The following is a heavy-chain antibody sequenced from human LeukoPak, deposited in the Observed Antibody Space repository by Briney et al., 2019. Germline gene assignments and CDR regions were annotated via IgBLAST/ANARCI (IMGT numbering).Heavy chain of an antibody. D-gene: IGHD3-10*01. CDR3: AKASYGLIDY. CDR2: ISGSGGST. V-gene: IGHV3-23*01. Sequence: PGGSLRLSCAASGFTFSSYAMTWVRQAPGKGLEWVSAISGSGGSTYYADSVKGRFTISRDNSKNTLYLQMNSLRAEDTAVYCCAKASYGLIDYWGQGTLVTVSS. CDR1: GFTFSSYA. J-gene: IGHJ4*02.